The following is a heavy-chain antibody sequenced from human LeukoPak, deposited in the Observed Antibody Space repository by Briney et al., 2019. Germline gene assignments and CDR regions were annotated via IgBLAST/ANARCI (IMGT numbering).Heavy chain of an antibody. V-gene: IGHV1-69*04. D-gene: IGHD5-12*01. J-gene: IGHJ4*02. CDR2: IIPILGIA. CDR3: AREGPIVATIDY. Sequence: RASVKVSCKDSGGTFSSYAISWVRQAPGQGLEWMGRIIPILGIANYAQKFQGRVTITADKSTSTAYMELSSLRSEDTAVYYCAREGPIVATIDYWGQGTLVTVSS. CDR1: GGTFSSYA.